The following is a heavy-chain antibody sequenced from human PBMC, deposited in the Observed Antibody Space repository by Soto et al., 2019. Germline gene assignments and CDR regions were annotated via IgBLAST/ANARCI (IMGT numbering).Heavy chain of an antibody. V-gene: IGHV2-5*02. J-gene: IGHJ6*02. Sequence: QITLKESGPTLVKPPQTLTPTCTFSGFSLSTSGVGVGWIRQPPGKALEWLALIYWDDDKRYSPSLTSRLTITKDTSKNQVVLTMTNMDPVDTATYYCAHVLVVVANYGMDVWGQGTTVTVSS. CDR2: IYWDDDK. CDR3: AHVLVVVANYGMDV. D-gene: IGHD2-15*01. CDR1: GFSLSTSGVG.